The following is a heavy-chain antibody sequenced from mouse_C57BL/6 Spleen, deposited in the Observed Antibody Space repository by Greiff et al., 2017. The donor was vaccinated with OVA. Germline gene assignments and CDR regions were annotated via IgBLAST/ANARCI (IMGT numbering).Heavy chain of an antibody. J-gene: IGHJ2*01. CDR2: INPSSGYT. Sequence: VKLMESGAELARPGASVKMSCKASGYTFTSYTMHWVKQRPGQGLEWIGYINPSSGYTKYNQKFKDKATLTADKSSSTAYMQLSSLTSEDSAVYYCARRDHFDYWGQGTTLTVSS. V-gene: IGHV1-4*01. CDR3: ARRDHFDY. CDR1: GYTFTSYT.